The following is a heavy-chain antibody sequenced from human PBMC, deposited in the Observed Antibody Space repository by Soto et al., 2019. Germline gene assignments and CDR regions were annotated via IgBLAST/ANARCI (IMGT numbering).Heavy chain of an antibody. CDR2: IYYSGST. V-gene: IGHV4-61*01. CDR3: ERVRDSLFDY. Sequence: SETLSLTSTVFGGSVSSGSDYWSLIRQPPGKGLEWIRYIYYSGSTNYNPSLKSRVTISVDTSKNQFSLKLSSVTAADTAVYYCERVRDSLFDYWGQGTLVTVSS. CDR1: GGSVSSGSDY. D-gene: IGHD2-21*02. J-gene: IGHJ4*02.